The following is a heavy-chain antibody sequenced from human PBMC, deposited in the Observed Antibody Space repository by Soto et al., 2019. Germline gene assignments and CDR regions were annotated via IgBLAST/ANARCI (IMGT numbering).Heavy chain of an antibody. CDR1: GGSISSSSYY. Sequence: QLQLQESGPGLVKPSETLSLTCTVSGGSISSSSYYWGWIRQPPGKGLEWIGSIYYSGSTYYNPSLKSRLTISVDTSKTQFSLKLSSVTAADPAVYYSARHRGTISLTDYWGQGTLVTVSS. CDR2: IYYSGST. CDR3: ARHRGTISLTDY. V-gene: IGHV4-39*01. J-gene: IGHJ4*02. D-gene: IGHD3-9*01.